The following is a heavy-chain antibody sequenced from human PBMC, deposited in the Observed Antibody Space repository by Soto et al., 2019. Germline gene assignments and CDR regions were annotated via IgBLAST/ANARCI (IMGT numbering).Heavy chain of an antibody. D-gene: IGHD3-16*01. Sequence: EVQLVQSGAEVKKPGESLKISCKGSGYSFTSYWIGWVRQMPGKGLEWMGIIYPGDSDTRYSPSFQGQVTISADKSIRTAYLQWSSLKASDTAMYYCARQRPGESKYYYYGMDVWGQGTTVTVSS. CDR1: GYSFTSYW. CDR2: IYPGDSDT. J-gene: IGHJ6*02. CDR3: ARQRPGESKYYYYGMDV. V-gene: IGHV5-51*01.